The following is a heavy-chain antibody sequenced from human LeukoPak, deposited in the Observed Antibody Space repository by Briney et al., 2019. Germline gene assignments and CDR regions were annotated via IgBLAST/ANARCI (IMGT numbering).Heavy chain of an antibody. Sequence: PGRSLRLSCAASGFTFDDYAMHWVRQAPGKGLEWVSGISWNSGSIGYADSVKGRFTISRDNAKNSLYLQMNSLRAEDMALYYCAKELDPLEWLFLFDYWGQGTLVTVSS. CDR3: AKELDPLEWLFLFDY. CDR1: GFTFDDYA. V-gene: IGHV3-9*03. D-gene: IGHD3-3*01. CDR2: ISWNSGSI. J-gene: IGHJ4*02.